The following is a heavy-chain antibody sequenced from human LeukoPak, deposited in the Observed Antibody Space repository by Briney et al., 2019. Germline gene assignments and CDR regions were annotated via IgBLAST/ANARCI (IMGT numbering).Heavy chain of an antibody. V-gene: IGHV4-39*01. CDR1: GGSISGSSYY. J-gene: IGHJ4*02. CDR3: ARLFDC. Sequence: SETLSLTCTVSGGSISGSSYYWGWVRQPPGKGLEWIGKIWYTGNTYYSPSVQSRLTISVDTSKNQFSLRLSSVTAADTALYYCARLFDCWGQGILVTVSS. CDR2: IWYTGNT.